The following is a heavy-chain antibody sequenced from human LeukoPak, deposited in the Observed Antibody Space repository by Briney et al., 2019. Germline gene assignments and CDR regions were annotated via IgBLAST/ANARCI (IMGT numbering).Heavy chain of an antibody. CDR2: IWYDGSNK. CDR3: AKSGGTYGDYFYYYYMDV. V-gene: IGHV3-33*06. J-gene: IGHJ6*03. CDR1: GFTFSSYG. Sequence: GGSLRLSCAASGFTFSSYGMHWVRQASGKGLEWVAVIWYDGSNKYYADSVKGRFTISRDNSKNTLYLQMNSLRAEDTAVYYCAKSGGTYGDYFYYYYMDVWGKGTTVTVSS. D-gene: IGHD4-17*01.